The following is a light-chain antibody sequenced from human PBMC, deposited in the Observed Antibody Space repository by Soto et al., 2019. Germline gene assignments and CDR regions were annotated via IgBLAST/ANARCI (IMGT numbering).Light chain of an antibody. Sequence: QSVLTQPPSASGTPGQRVTISCSGSSSNIGTSSVYWYQRLPGTAPKLLIHSDNRRPSGVPYRFSGSKSGTSASLAISGLRSDDEADYYCTAWDDSLSGVVFGGGTQLTVL. CDR3: TAWDDSLSGVV. V-gene: IGLV1-47*02. J-gene: IGLJ2*01. CDR1: SSNIGTSS. CDR2: SDN.